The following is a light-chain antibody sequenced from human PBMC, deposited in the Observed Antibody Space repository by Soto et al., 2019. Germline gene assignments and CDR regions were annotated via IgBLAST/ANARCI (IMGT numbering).Light chain of an antibody. CDR3: TSYRRGPLYV. CDR2: GNN. Sequence: QAVVTQPPSASGTPGQRVTISCSGSSSNIGRNPASWYQQLPGTAPKLLIYGNNQRPSGVSNRFSGSKAGDTASLTISGLQLEDEGDYYCTSYRRGPLYVFGTGTKLTVL. J-gene: IGLJ1*01. CDR1: SSNIGRNP. V-gene: IGLV1-44*01.